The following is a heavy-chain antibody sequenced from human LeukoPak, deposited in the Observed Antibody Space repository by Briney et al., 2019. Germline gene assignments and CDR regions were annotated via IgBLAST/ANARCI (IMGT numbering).Heavy chain of an antibody. D-gene: IGHD3-10*01. CDR3: ARDSDLLWCGELTYGMNWFDP. J-gene: IGHJ5*02. V-gene: IGHV1-2*02. CDR1: GYTFTGHY. CDR2: INPNSGGT. Sequence: GASVKVSCKASGYTFTGHYMHLVRQAPGQPLDWIGWINPNSGGTNYAQKFQGRVTMTRDTSISTAYMELSRLRSDDTVVYYCARDSDLLWCGELTYGMNWFDPWGQRTLVTVSS.